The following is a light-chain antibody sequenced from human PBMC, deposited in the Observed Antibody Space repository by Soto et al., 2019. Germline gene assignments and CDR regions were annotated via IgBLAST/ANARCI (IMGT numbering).Light chain of an antibody. CDR2: DAS. CDR3: EQRSNWPIT. Sequence: EIALTQSPATLSFSPRERATLSCRASQSVSSYLAWYQQKPGQAPRLLIYDASNRATGIPARFSGSGSGTDFTLTISSLEPEDFAVYYCEQRSNWPITFGQGTRLEIK. J-gene: IGKJ5*01. CDR1: QSVSSY. V-gene: IGKV3-11*01.